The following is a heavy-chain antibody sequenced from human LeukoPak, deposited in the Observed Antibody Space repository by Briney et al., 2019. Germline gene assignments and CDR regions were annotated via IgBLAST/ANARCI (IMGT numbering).Heavy chain of an antibody. CDR1: GFTFSSYS. D-gene: IGHD1-26*01. CDR3: ARDLGVVGASDY. Sequence: PGGSLRLSCAASGFTFSSYSMNWVRQAPGKGLEWVSSISSSSSYIYYADSVKGRFTISRDNAKNSLYLQMNSLRAEGTAVYYCARDLGVVGASDYWGQGTLVTVSS. CDR2: ISSSSSYI. J-gene: IGHJ4*02. V-gene: IGHV3-21*04.